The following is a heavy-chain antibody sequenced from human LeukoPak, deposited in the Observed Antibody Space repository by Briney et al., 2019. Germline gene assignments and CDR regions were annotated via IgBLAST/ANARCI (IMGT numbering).Heavy chain of an antibody. Sequence: SETLSLTCTVSGGSTSSYYWSWIRQPPGKGLEWIGYIYYSGSTNYSPSLKSRVTISVDTSKNQFSLKLSSVTAADTAVYYCARHFAFSYYYMDVWVKGTTVTVSS. CDR1: GGSTSSYY. CDR3: ARHFAFSYYYMDV. CDR2: IYYSGST. V-gene: IGHV4-59*08. J-gene: IGHJ6*03.